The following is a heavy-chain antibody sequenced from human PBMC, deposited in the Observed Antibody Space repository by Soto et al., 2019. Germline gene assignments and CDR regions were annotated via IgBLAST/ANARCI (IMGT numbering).Heavy chain of an antibody. D-gene: IGHD3-22*01. CDR2: ISAYNGNT. CDR1: GYTFTSYG. V-gene: IGHV1-18*04. CDR3: ARDRYSSGYYYYYYGMDV. J-gene: IGHJ6*02. Sequence: ASVKVSCKASGYTFTSYGISWVRQAPGQGLEWMGWISAYNGNTNYAQKLQGRVTMTTDTSTSTAYMELRSLRSDDTAVYYCARDRYSSGYYYYYYGMDVWGQGTTVTV.